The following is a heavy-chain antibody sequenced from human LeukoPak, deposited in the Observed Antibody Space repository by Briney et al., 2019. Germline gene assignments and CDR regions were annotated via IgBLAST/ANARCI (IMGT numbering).Heavy chain of an antibody. CDR3: ARGQGTVTTH. Sequence: SETLSLTCAVYGGSFSGYYWSWIRQPPGEGLEWIGEINHSGSANYNPSLKSRVTISLDTSKNQFSLKLSSVTAADTAVYYCARGQGTVTTHWGQGTLVTVSS. V-gene: IGHV4-34*01. CDR1: GGSFSGYY. D-gene: IGHD4-17*01. J-gene: IGHJ4*02. CDR2: INHSGSA.